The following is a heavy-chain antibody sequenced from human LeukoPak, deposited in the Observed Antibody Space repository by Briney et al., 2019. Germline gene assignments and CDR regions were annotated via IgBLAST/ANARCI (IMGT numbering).Heavy chain of an antibody. CDR3: ARVPYYYGSGSLDEDY. D-gene: IGHD3-10*01. J-gene: IGHJ4*02. Sequence: SETLSLTCAVYGGSFSGYYWSWIRQPPGKGLEWIGEINHSGSTNYNPSLKSRVTISVDTSKNQFSLKLSSVTAADTAVYYCARVPYYYGSGSLDEDYWGQGTLVTVSS. CDR1: GGSFSGYY. CDR2: INHSGST. V-gene: IGHV4-34*01.